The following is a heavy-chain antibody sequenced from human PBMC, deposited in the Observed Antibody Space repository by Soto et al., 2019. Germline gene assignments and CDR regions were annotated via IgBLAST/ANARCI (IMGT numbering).Heavy chain of an antibody. CDR2: ISYDGSNK. J-gene: IGHJ4*02. CDR1: GFTFSSYG. Sequence: QVQLVESGGGVVQPGRSLRLSCAASGFTFSSYGMHWVRQAPGKGLEWVAVISYDGSNKYYADSVKGRFTISRDNSKNTLYLQMNSLRAEDTAVYYWAKGPARVEHYYFDYWGQGTLVTVSS. CDR3: AKGPARVEHYYFDY. D-gene: IGHD6-6*01. V-gene: IGHV3-30*18.